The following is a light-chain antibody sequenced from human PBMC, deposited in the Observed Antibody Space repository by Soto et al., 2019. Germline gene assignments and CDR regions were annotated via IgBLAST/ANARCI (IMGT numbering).Light chain of an antibody. CDR2: DVS. CDR3: CSYAGSYNVV. J-gene: IGLJ2*01. Sequence: QSVLTQPRSVSGSPGQSVTISCTGSSSDVGGYNYVSWYQQHPGKAPKLMIFDVSKRPSGVTDRFSGSKSGNTASLTISGLQAEYEADDYCCSYAGSYNVVFGGGTKLTVL. CDR1: SSDVGGYNY. V-gene: IGLV2-11*01.